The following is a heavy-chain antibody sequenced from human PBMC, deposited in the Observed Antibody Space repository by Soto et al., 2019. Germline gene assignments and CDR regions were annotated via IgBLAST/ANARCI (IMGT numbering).Heavy chain of an antibody. Sequence: QVQLVQSGAEEKKPGASVKVSCKASGYTFTSYAMPWVRQAPGQRLEWMGWINAGNGNTKYSQKFQGRVTITRDTSASTAYMEMRSLRSEDTAVYYCASSIVVVTALDYWGQGTMVTVSS. V-gene: IGHV1-3*05. CDR3: ASSIVVVTALDY. D-gene: IGHD2-21*02. CDR1: GYTFTSYA. J-gene: IGHJ4*02. CDR2: INAGNGNT.